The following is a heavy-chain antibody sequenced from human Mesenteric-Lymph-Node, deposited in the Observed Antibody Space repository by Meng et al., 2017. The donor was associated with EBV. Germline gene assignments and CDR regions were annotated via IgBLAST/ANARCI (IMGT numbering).Heavy chain of an antibody. CDR2: IYHNGDT. CDR3: ARDVQMATI. D-gene: IGHD5-24*01. V-gene: IGHV4-4*03. J-gene: IGHJ4*02. CDR1: GGSSSRSNW. Sequence: QVHVREPCEGLVKPPGTLSLTCGVVGGSSSRSNWWRWVRQSPGKGLEWFGQIYHNGDTNYNPSLKSRVLISVDKSKNQFSLRLNSVTAADTAVYYCARDVQMATIWGQGTLVTVSS.